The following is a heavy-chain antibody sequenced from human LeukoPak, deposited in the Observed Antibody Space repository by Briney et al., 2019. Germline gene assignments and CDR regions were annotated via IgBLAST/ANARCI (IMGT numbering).Heavy chain of an antibody. CDR2: IYYSGST. J-gene: IGHJ4*02. CDR1: GGSISSYY. V-gene: IGHV4-59*01. D-gene: IGHD6-13*01. CDR3: ARELVAAAGRVFDY. Sequence: SETLSLTCTVSGGSISSYYWSWIRQPPGKGLEWIGYIYYSGSTNYNPSLKSRVTISVDTSKNQFSLKLSSVTAADTAVYYCARELVAAAGRVFDYWGQGTLVTASS.